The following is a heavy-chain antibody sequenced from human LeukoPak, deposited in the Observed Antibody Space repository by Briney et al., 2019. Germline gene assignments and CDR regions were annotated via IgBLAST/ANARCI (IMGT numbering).Heavy chain of an antibody. CDR2: LYSDGNT. Sequence: GGSLRLSCAASGFTVITNDMTRLRQAPGKGLEWVSVLYSDGNTKYADSVQGRFTIARDNSKNTLYLEMNSLSPDDTAVYYCARGVEPLAANTLAYWGQGTLVTVSS. D-gene: IGHD1-14*01. CDR1: GFTVITND. J-gene: IGHJ4*02. CDR3: ARGVEPLAANTLAY. V-gene: IGHV3-53*01.